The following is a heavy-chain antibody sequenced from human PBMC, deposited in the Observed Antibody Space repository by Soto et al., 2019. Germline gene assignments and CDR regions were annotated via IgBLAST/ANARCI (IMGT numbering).Heavy chain of an antibody. CDR2: INGYNGNT. J-gene: IGHJ5*02. V-gene: IGHV1-18*01. D-gene: IGHD3-16*02. Sequence: QVQLVQSGAEVKKPGASVKVSCKASGYTFTSYGISWVRQTPGQGLEWMGWINGYNGNTNYAQKLQCKVTMNTDTSTSPAYMELRSPRSDATAVYFCATVIPPFDPWGQATLVTVST. CDR3: ATVIPPFDP. CDR1: GYTFTSYG.